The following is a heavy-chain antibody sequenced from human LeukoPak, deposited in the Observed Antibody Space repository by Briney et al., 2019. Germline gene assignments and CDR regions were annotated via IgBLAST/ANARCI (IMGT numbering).Heavy chain of an antibody. Sequence: GGSLRLSCAASGFTFSSYAMHWVRQAPGKGLEWVAVISYDGSNKYYADSVKGRFTISRDNSKNTLYLQMNSLRAEDTAVYYCARGVVGARPDAFDIWGQGTMVTVSS. CDR3: ARGVVGARPDAFDI. CDR2: ISYDGSNK. J-gene: IGHJ3*02. V-gene: IGHV3-30*04. CDR1: GFTFSSYA. D-gene: IGHD1-26*01.